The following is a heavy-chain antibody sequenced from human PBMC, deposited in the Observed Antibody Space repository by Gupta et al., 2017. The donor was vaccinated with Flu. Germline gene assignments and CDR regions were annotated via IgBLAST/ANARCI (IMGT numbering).Heavy chain of an antibody. J-gene: IGHJ6*02. CDR2: IIPMFGTA. D-gene: IGHD2-21*01. CDR3: GRVRNCGGECYSSEWGNHYYNGVDV. V-gene: IGHV1-69*06. Sequence: GQGLEWMGDIIPMFGTANFALRFQDRVTITADTSTSIVYMELSSLRSEDTAVYYCGRVRNCGGECYSSEWGNHYYNGVDVWGQGTTVTVSS.